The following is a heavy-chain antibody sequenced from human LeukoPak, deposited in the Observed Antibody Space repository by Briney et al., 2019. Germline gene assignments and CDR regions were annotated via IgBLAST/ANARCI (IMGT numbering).Heavy chain of an antibody. Sequence: ASVKVSCKGSGYTFTNYAIHWVRQAPGQRLEWMGWINAGYDNTKYSQKFQGRVTITRDTSATTAYMELSSLRSEDTAVYYCAGSYCSGIDCYSWFDPWGQGTLVTISS. V-gene: IGHV1-3*01. CDR1: GYTFTNYA. CDR2: INAGYDNT. CDR3: AGSYCSGIDCYSWFDP. D-gene: IGHD2-2*02. J-gene: IGHJ5*02.